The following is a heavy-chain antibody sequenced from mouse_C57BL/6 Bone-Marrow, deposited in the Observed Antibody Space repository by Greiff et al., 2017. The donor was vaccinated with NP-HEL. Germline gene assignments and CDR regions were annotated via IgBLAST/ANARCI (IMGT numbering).Heavy chain of an antibody. V-gene: IGHV1-81*01. D-gene: IGHD2-12*01. CDR2: IYPRSGNT. CDR1: GYTFTSYG. CDR3: AREDYRAY. J-gene: IGHJ3*01. Sequence: QVQLQQSGAELARPGASVKLSCKASGYTFTSYGISWVKQRTGQGLEWIGEIYPRSGNTYYNEKFKGKATLTADKSSSTAYMELRSLTSEDSAVYFCAREDYRAYWGQGTLVTVSA.